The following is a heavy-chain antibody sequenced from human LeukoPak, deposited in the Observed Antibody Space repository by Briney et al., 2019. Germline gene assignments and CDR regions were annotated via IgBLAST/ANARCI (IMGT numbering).Heavy chain of an antibody. CDR3: AELGITMIGGV. V-gene: IGHV3-7*01. J-gene: IGHJ6*04. D-gene: IGHD3-10*02. CDR1: GFTFSSYW. CDR2: IRQDGSEK. Sequence: PGGSLRLSCAASGFTFSSYWMSWVRQAPGKGLEWVANIRQDGSEKYYVDSVKGRFTISRDNAKNSLYLQMNSLRAEDTSVYYCAELGITMIGGVWGKGTTVTISS.